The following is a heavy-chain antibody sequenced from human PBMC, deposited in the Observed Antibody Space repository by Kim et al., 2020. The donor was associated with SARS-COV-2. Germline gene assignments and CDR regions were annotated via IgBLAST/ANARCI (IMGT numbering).Heavy chain of an antibody. J-gene: IGHJ4*02. Sequence: GGSLRLSCAASGFTFSSYTMNWVRQAPGKGLEWVSSISSSSSYIYYADSVKGRFTISRDNAKNSLYLQMNSLRAEDTAVYYCARDRPGPYSSSPRSFDYWGQGTLVTVSS. V-gene: IGHV3-21*01. CDR3: ARDRPGPYSSSPRSFDY. CDR2: ISSSSSYI. CDR1: GFTFSSYT. D-gene: IGHD6-6*01.